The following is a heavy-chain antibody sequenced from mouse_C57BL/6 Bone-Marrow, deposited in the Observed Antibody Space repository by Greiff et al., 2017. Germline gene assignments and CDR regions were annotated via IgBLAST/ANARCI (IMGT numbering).Heavy chain of an antibody. J-gene: IGHJ4*01. V-gene: IGHV5-12*01. CDR2: ISNGGGST. CDR3: AREDMITTRDYYAMDY. Sequence: DVMLVESGGGLVQPGGSLKLSCAASGFTFSDYYMYWVRQTPEKRLEWVAYISNGGGSTYYPDTVQGRFTISRDNAKNTLYLQMSRLKSEDTAMYYCAREDMITTRDYYAMDYWGQGTSVTVSS. D-gene: IGHD2-4*01. CDR1: GFTFSDYY.